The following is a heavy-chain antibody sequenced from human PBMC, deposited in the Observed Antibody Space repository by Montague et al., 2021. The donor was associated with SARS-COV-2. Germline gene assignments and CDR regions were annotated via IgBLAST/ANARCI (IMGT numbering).Heavy chain of an antibody. J-gene: IGHJ4*02. D-gene: IGHD3-10*01. CDR2: ISGPGGAT. CDR3: EAIYYYGSGAVDDY. V-gene: IGHV3-23*01. Sequence: SLRLSCAASGFTFSSHAMAWVRQAPGKGLERVAGISGPGGATFYLDSLCGRFTISRDNSKNTLYLQLQSLRADDTAIYYCEAIYYYGSGAVDDYWGQGTLVTVSS. CDR1: GFTFSSHA.